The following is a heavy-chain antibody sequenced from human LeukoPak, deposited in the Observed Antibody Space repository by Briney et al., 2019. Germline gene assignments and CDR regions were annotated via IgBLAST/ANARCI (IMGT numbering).Heavy chain of an antibody. V-gene: IGHV4-34*01. CDR2: INHSGST. CDR3: ARGQEGYSYGYDFDY. CDR1: GGSFSGCY. Sequence: SETLSLTCAVYGGSFSGCYWSWIRQPPGKGLEWIGEINHSGSTNYNPSLKSRVTISVDTSKNQFSLKLSSVTAADTAVYYCARGQEGYSYGYDFDYWGQGTLVTVSS. J-gene: IGHJ4*02. D-gene: IGHD5-18*01.